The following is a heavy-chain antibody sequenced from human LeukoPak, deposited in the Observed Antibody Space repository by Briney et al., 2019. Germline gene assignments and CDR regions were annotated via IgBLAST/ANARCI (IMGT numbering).Heavy chain of an antibody. V-gene: IGHV3-23*01. J-gene: IGHJ4*02. CDR1: GFSFSNFD. D-gene: IGHD6-19*01. CDR2: IFGSGVTT. CDR3: TRVIVAVPGYFDYFDF. Sequence: GGSLRLSCAASGFSFSNFDMSWVRQAPGKGLEWVSAIFGSGVTTYYADSVKGRFIISRDNSQNRLFLQVNSLRVEDTAVYYCTRVIVAVPGYFDYFDFWGQGVLVTVSS.